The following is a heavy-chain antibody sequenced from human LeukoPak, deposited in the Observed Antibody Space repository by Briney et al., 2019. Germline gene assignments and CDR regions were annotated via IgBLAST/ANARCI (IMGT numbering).Heavy chain of an antibody. D-gene: IGHD1-26*01. CDR1: GFTFSSYS. CDR2: ISSSSSTM. V-gene: IGHV3-48*01. CDR3: ARDRGELLADY. J-gene: IGHJ4*02. Sequence: PWGSLRLSCAASGFTFSSYSMNWVRQAPGKGLEWVSYISSSSSTMYYADSVKGRFTISRDNSKNTLYLQMNSLRAEDTAVYYCARDRGELLADYWGQGTLVTVSS.